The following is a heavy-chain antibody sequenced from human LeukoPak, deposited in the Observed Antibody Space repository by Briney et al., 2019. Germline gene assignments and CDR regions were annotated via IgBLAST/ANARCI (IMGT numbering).Heavy chain of an antibody. J-gene: IGHJ4*02. V-gene: IGHV1-18*01. CDR3: ARSQLPGGLYYFDY. CDR2: ISAYNGNT. D-gene: IGHD4/OR15-4a*01. Sequence: GASVKVSCKASGYTFTSYGISWVRQAPGQGLEWMGWISAYNGNTNYAQKLQGRVTMTTDTSTSTAYMELRSLGSDDTAVYYCARSQLPGGLYYFDYWGQGTLVTVSS. CDR1: GYTFTSYG.